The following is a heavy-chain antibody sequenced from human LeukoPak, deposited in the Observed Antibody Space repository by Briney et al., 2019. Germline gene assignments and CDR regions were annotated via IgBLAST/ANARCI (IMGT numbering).Heavy chain of an antibody. CDR3: ARVGLKDSSGYYSPHFDY. CDR2: INPSGGST. V-gene: IGHV1-46*01. D-gene: IGHD3-22*01. CDR1: GYTFTSYY. Sequence: ASVKVSCKASGYTFTSYYMHWVRQAPGQGLEWMGIINPSGGSTSYAQKFQGRVTMTRDTSTSTVYMELSSLRSEDTAVYYCARVGLKDSSGYYSPHFDYWGQGTLVTVSS. J-gene: IGHJ4*02.